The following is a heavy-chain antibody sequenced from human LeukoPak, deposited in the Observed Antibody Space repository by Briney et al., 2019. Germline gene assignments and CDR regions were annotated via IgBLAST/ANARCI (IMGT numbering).Heavy chain of an antibody. V-gene: IGHV4-59*01. Sequence: SETLSLTCTVSGGSISSYYWSWIRQPPGKGLEWIGYIYYSGSTNYNPSLKSRVTISVDTSKNQFSLKLSSVTAADTAVYYCARGAIFGVVIHYYYYMDVWGKGTTVTVS. CDR1: GGSISSYY. CDR2: IYYSGST. J-gene: IGHJ6*03. CDR3: ARGAIFGVVIHYYYYMDV. D-gene: IGHD3-3*01.